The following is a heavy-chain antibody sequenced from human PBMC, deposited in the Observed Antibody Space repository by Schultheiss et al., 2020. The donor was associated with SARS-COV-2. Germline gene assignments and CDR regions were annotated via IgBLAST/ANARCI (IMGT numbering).Heavy chain of an antibody. Sequence: SQTLSLTCTVSGGSISSYYWSWIRQPAGKGLEWIGEINHSGSTNYNPSLKSRVTISVDTSKNQFSLKLSSVTAADTAVYYCARVPYYYDSSGYIDYWGQGTLVTVSS. CDR2: INHSGST. CDR3: ARVPYYYDSSGYIDY. D-gene: IGHD3-22*01. CDR1: GGSISSYY. J-gene: IGHJ4*02. V-gene: IGHV4-34*01.